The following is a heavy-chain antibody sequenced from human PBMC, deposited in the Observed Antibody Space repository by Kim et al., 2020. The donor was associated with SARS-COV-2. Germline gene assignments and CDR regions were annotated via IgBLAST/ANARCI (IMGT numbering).Heavy chain of an antibody. J-gene: IGHJ3*01. V-gene: IGHV3-74*03. CDR1: GFMLSHHW. D-gene: IGHD6-6*01. CDR2: INSDGTTT. Sequence: GGSLRLSCAASGFMLSHHWFHWVRQAPGMGLECVSRINSDGTTTTYADSVEGRFTVSRDNARNTLFLEMSSLRPEDTAVYYCARVAHSSASEAADVWGRG. CDR3: ARVAHSSASEAADV.